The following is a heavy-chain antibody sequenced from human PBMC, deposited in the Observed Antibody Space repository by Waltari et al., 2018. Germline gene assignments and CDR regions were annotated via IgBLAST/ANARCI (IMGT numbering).Heavy chain of an antibody. Sequence: QVQLQESGPGLVKPSGTLSLTCAVSGGSIRSSNWWSWVPQPPGKGMEWIGEIYHSGSTNYNPSLKSRVTISVDKSKNQFSLKLSSVTAADTAVYYCASNQRSDYYDSSGSFDYWGQGTLVTVSS. CDR3: ASNQRSDYYDSSGSFDY. CDR2: IYHSGST. J-gene: IGHJ4*02. CDR1: GGSIRSSNW. D-gene: IGHD3-22*01. V-gene: IGHV4-4*02.